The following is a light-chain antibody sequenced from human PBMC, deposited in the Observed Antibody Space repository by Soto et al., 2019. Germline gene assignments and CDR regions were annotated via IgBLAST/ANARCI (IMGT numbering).Light chain of an antibody. Sequence: DIVMSQSPLSLPVTPGEPASISCRSSQTLLHSNGNNYLEWYVKRPGQSPQLLIYLASNRASGVPDRFGGSGSGTHFTLKISRVEAEDVGVYYCMQALQRGTFGQGTKVDIK. CDR1: QTLLHSNGNNY. J-gene: IGKJ2*02. CDR2: LAS. V-gene: IGKV2-28*01. CDR3: MQALQRGT.